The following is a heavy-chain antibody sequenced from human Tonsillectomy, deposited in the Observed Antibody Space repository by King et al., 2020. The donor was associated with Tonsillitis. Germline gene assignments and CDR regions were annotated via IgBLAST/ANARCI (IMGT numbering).Heavy chain of an antibody. V-gene: IGHV5-51*01. D-gene: IGHD2-15*01. Sequence: VQLVESGAEVKKPGESLKISCKGSGYTFTNYWIAWVRQMPGKGLEWMGIIYPGDSDTRYSPSFQGQVTISADKSISTAYLQWSSLKASDTAMYFCARRVGYCSGDSCYFGYWGQGTLVTVSS. J-gene: IGHJ4*02. CDR3: ARRVGYCSGDSCYFGY. CDR1: GYTFTNYW. CDR2: IYPGDSDT.